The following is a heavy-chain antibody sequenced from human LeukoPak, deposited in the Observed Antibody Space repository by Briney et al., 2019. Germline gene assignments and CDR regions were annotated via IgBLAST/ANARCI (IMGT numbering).Heavy chain of an antibody. Sequence: GGSLRLSCAASGFTVSSTYMSCVRQAPGKGLEWVSLLYSGGGSYYPDSVKGRFTISRDNSKNTLYLQMSSLRAEDTAIYYCARIRDGDYRDYWRQGTLVTVSS. V-gene: IGHV3-66*01. CDR3: ARIRDGDYRDY. J-gene: IGHJ4*02. D-gene: IGHD4-17*01. CDR1: GFTVSSTY. CDR2: LYSGGGS.